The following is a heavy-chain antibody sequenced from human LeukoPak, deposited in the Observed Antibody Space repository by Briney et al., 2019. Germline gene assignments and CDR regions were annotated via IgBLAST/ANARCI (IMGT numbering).Heavy chain of an antibody. CDR3: ARYTSHWGDFDY. V-gene: IGHV4-59*01. CDR2: IYYSGST. CDR1: GVSISSYY. J-gene: IGHJ4*02. Sequence: AETLSLTCTVSGVSISSYYWSWSRQPPGKGLEWIGYIYYSGSTNYNPSLKSRVTISVDTSKNQFSLKLSSVTAADTAVYYCARYTSHWGDFDYWGQGTLVTVSS. D-gene: IGHD6-13*01.